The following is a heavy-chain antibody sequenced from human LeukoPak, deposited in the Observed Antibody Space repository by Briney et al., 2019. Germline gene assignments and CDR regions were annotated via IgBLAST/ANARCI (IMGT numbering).Heavy chain of an antibody. Sequence: RASVKVSCKVSGYTLTELSMHWVRQAPGQGLEWMGWISAYNGNTNYAQKLQGRVTITRDTSASTAYMELSSLRSEDTAVYYCARLNYDIQGYWGQGTLVTVSS. CDR1: GYTLTELS. D-gene: IGHD3-9*01. CDR3: ARLNYDIQGY. J-gene: IGHJ4*02. CDR2: ISAYNGNT. V-gene: IGHV1-3*01.